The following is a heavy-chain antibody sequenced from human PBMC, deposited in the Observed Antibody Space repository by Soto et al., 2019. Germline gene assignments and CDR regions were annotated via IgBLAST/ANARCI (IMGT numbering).Heavy chain of an antibody. Sequence: GSLRLSCAASGFTFSSYAMSWVRQAPGKGLEWVSAISGSGGSTYYADSVKGRFTISRDNSKNTLYLQMNSLRAEDTAVYYCAKDEDYDILTGPYYWGQGTLVTVSS. CDR3: AKDEDYDILTGPYY. CDR2: ISGSGGST. D-gene: IGHD3-9*01. CDR1: GFTFSSYA. J-gene: IGHJ4*02. V-gene: IGHV3-23*01.